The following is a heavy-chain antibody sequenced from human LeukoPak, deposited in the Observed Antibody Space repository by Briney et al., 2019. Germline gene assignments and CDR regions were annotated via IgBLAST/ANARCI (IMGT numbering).Heavy chain of an antibody. J-gene: IGHJ4*02. CDR2: ISGGAGST. CDR3: ASGYSSDYGGNAY. D-gene: IGHD4-23*01. CDR1: GFTFNNYA. V-gene: IGHV3-23*01. Sequence: GGSLRLSCAGSGFTFNNYAMSWVRQAPGKGLECVSVISGGAGSTYYADSVKGRFTISRDNAENTLYLQMNSLRGEDTAVYYCASGYSSDYGGNAYWGQGTLVTVSS.